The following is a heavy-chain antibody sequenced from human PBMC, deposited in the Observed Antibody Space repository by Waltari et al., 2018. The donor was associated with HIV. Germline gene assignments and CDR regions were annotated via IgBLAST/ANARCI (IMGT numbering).Heavy chain of an antibody. CDR3: AGRGVTCSATSCYDS. D-gene: IGHD3-10*01. CDR1: GFTFSDNY. J-gene: IGHJ4*02. CDR2: ISSSGGAV. V-gene: IGHV3-11*01. Sequence: QVQLVESGGGLVKPGGSLRLSCAASGFTFSDNYMSWIRKAPGSGLEWVSYISSSGGAVFYADSVKGRFTISRDNAKKTLYLQMSSLRAEDTAIYYCAGRGVTCSATSCYDSWGQGTRVTVSS.